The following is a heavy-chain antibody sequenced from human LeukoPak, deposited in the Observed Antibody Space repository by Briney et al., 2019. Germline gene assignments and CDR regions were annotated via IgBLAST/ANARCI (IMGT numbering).Heavy chain of an antibody. CDR1: GGTFSSYA. J-gene: IGHJ1*01. CDR3: ARGPGLVVVGTEYFQH. Sequence: SVKVSCKASGGTFSSYAISWVRQAPGQGLEWMGRIIPVFGTANYAQKFQGRVTITTDESTSTAYMELSSLRSEDTAVYYCARGPGLVVVGTEYFQHWGQGTLVTVSS. D-gene: IGHD3-22*01. V-gene: IGHV1-69*05. CDR2: IIPVFGTA.